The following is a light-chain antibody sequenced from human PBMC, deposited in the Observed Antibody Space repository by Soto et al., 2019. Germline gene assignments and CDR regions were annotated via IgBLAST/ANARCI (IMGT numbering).Light chain of an antibody. CDR2: EVS. CDR3: SAYAGSNNFV. J-gene: IGLJ1*01. CDR1: SSDVGAYDY. V-gene: IGLV2-8*01. Sequence: QSALTQPPSASGSPGQSVTISCTGTSSDVGAYDYVSWYQQHLGKAPKLIIYEVSQRPSGVPDRFSGSKSGNTASLTVSGLQTEDEADYYCSAYAGSNNFVFGSGTKVTVL.